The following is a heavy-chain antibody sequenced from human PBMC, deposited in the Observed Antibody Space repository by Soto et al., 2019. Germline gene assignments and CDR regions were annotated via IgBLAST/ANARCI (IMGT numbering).Heavy chain of an antibody. CDR3: AKVSADTATSADY. V-gene: IGHV3-30*18. D-gene: IGHD5-18*01. CDR2: ISYDGSNK. Sequence: QVQLVESGGGVVQPGRSLRLSCAASGFTFSSYGMHWVRQAPGKGLEWVAVISYDGSNKYYADSVKGRFTISRDNSKNTLYLQRNSLRAEDTAVYYCAKVSADTATSADYWGQGTLVTVSS. J-gene: IGHJ4*02. CDR1: GFTFSSYG.